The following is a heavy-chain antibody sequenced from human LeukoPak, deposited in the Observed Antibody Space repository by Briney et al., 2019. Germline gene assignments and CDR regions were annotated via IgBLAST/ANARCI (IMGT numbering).Heavy chain of an antibody. V-gene: IGHV4-39*07. CDR2: IYYSGST. D-gene: IGHD7-27*01. CDR3: ARDLGYYYHMDV. CDR1: GGSISSSSYY. Sequence: SETLSLTCTVSGGSISSSSYYWGWIRQPPGKGLEWIGSIYYSGSTYYNPSLKSRVTMSVDTSKNQFSLKLSSVTAADTAVYYCARDLGYYYHMDVWGKGTTVTISS. J-gene: IGHJ6*03.